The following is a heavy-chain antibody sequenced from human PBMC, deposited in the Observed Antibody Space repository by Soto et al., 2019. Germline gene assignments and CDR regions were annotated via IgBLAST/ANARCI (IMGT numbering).Heavy chain of an antibody. Sequence: SVKVSCKASGGTFSSYAISWVRQAPGQGLEWMGGIIPIFGTANYAQKFQGRVTITADESTSTAYMELSSLRSEDTAVYYCARDLDILTGYYNTHRYGMDVWGQGTTVTVSS. V-gene: IGHV1-69*13. CDR2: IIPIFGTA. CDR1: GGTFSSYA. CDR3: ARDLDILTGYYNTHRYGMDV. D-gene: IGHD3-9*01. J-gene: IGHJ6*02.